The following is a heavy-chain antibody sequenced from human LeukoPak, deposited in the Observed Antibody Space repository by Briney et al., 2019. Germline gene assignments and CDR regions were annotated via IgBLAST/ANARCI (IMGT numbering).Heavy chain of an antibody. CDR1: GFTFSSYS. V-gene: IGHV3-21*01. Sequence: KPGGSLRLSCAASGFTFSSYSMNWVRQAPGKGLEWVSSISSSSSYIYYADSVKGRFTISRDNAKNSLYLQMNSLRAEDTAVYYCARSGYYDILSGYLYFFDYWGQGTLVTVSS. J-gene: IGHJ4*02. D-gene: IGHD3-9*01. CDR3: ARSGYYDILSGYLYFFDY. CDR2: ISSSSSYI.